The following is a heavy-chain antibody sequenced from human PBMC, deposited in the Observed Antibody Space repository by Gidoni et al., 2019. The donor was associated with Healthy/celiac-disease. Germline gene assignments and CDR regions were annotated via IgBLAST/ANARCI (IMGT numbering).Heavy chain of an antibody. J-gene: IGHJ2*01. D-gene: IGHD4-17*01. CDR1: GFTFDDYG. V-gene: IGHV3-20*01. Sequence: EVQLVESGGGVVRPGGSLRLSCAASGFTFDDYGMSWVRQAPGKGLEWVSGINWNGGSTGYADSVKGRFTISRDNAKNSLYLQMNSLRAEDTALYHCARGAGGVREYGDLLTGYFDLWGRGTLVTVSS. CDR2: INWNGGST. CDR3: ARGAGGVREYGDLLTGYFDL.